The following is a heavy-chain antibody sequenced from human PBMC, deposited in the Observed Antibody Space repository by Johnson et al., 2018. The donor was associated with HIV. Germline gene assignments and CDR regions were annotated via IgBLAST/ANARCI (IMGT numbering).Heavy chain of an antibody. CDR3: WFRNSWWDAFDI. Sequence: VQLVESGGGLVQPGGSLRLSCAASGFTFSSYGMSWVRQAPGKGLEWVSAMSGSDTTFYADSVKGRFTISRDNSKNTLYLQMNSLRAEDTAVYYCWFRNSWWDAFDIWGQGTMVTVSS. CDR2: MSGSDTT. D-gene: IGHD2-8*02. J-gene: IGHJ3*02. V-gene: IGHV3-23*04. CDR1: GFTFSSYG.